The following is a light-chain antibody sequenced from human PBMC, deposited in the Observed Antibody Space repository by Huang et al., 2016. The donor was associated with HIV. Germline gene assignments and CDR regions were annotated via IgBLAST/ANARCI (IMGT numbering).Light chain of an antibody. Sequence: DIQMTQSPSSLSASVGDTVIITCRASQNIRNYLNWYQQVPGRAPKLLIYGTSNLQRGVSLMRFSGRASGTDFTLTITSLQPEDAATYFCQQSYGIPRTFGRGT. CDR1: QNIRNY. V-gene: IGKV1-39*01. CDR3: QQSYGIPRT. J-gene: IGKJ2*01. CDR2: GTS.